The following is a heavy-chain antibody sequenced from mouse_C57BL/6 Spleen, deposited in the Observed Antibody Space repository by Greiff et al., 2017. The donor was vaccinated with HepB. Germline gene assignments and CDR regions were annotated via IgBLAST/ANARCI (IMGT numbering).Heavy chain of an antibody. J-gene: IGHJ2*01. CDR3: ARDLVTTALDY. D-gene: IGHD1-2*01. Sequence: QVQLQQSGPELVKPGASVKISCKASGYAFSSSWMNWVKQRPGKGLEWIGRIYPGDGDTNYNGKFKGKATLTADKYSSTAYMQLSSLTSEDSAVYFCARDLVTTALDYWGQGTTLTVSS. V-gene: IGHV1-82*01. CDR1: GYAFSSSW. CDR2: IYPGDGDT.